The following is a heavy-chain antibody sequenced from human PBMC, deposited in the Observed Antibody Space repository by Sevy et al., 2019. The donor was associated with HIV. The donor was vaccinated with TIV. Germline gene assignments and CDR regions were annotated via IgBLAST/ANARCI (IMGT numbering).Heavy chain of an antibody. Sequence: SETLSLTCTVSGGSISSSSYYWGWIRQPPGKGLEWIGSIYYSGSTYYDPSLKSRVTISVDTSKNQFSLKLSSVTAADTAVYYCARASWSYSLRFAFDIWGQGTMVTVSS. J-gene: IGHJ3*02. V-gene: IGHV4-39*01. CDR1: GGSISSSSYY. CDR2: IYYSGST. D-gene: IGHD1-26*01. CDR3: ARASWSYSLRFAFDI.